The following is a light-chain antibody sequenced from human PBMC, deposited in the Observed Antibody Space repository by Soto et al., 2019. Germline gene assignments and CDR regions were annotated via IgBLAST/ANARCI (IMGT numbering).Light chain of an antibody. CDR1: QSVSSSY. V-gene: IGKV3-20*01. Sequence: EIVLTQSPGTLSLSPGERATLSCRASQSVSSSYLAWYQQKPGQAPRLLIYGASSRATGIPDRFSGSGSGTDFTLTISRLEPEDFAVYYCHQYRSSSWTFGQGTRWISN. J-gene: IGKJ1*01. CDR3: HQYRSSSWT. CDR2: GAS.